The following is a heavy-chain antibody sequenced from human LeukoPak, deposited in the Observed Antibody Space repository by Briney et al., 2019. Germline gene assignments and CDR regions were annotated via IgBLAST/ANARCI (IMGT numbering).Heavy chain of an antibody. D-gene: IGHD1-26*01. CDR1: GFTFSSYA. J-gene: IGHJ4*02. Sequence: PGGSLRLSCAASGFTFSSYAMSWVRQAPGKGLEWVSAISGSGGSTYYADSVKGRFTISRDNSKNTLYLQMNNLRAEDTAVYYCAKCQVRVGARPRSFDYWGQGTLVTVSS. CDR3: AKCQVRVGARPRSFDY. V-gene: IGHV3-23*01. CDR2: ISGSGGST.